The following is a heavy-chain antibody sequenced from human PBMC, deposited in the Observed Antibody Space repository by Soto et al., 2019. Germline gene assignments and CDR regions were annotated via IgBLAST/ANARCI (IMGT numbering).Heavy chain of an antibody. D-gene: IGHD2-21*02. CDR1: GGSISSYY. J-gene: IGHJ6*03. V-gene: IGHV4-59*01. CDR3: ARVMGVTIPPPHIDYYYYYYMDV. Sequence: SETLSLTCTVSGGSISSYYWSWIRQPPGKGLEWIGYIYYSGSTNYNPSLKSRVTISVDTSKNQFSLKLSSVTAADTAVYYCARVMGVTIPPPHIDYYYYYYMDVWGKGTTVTVSS. CDR2: IYYSGST.